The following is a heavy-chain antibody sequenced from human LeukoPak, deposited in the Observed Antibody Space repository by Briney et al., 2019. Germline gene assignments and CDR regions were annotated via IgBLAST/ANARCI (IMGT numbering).Heavy chain of an antibody. D-gene: IGHD1-1*01. Sequence: PSETLSLTCAVSGGSISSGGYSWSWIRQPPGKGLEWIGYIYHSGSTYYNPSLKSRVTISVDRSKNQFSLKLSSVTAADTAVYYCARDVGYTSGYWGQGTLVTVSS. CDR3: ARDVGYTSGY. J-gene: IGHJ4*02. CDR2: IYHSGST. V-gene: IGHV4-30-2*01. CDR1: GGSISSGGYS.